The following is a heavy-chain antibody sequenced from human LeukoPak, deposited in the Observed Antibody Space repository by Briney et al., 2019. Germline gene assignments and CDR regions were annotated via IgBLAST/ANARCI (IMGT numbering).Heavy chain of an antibody. CDR1: GFTFDAYA. Sequence: PGGSLRLSCAASGFTFDAYAMHWVRQAPGKGLEWVTGISWNSGTIGYADSVKGRFTISRDNAKNSLYLQMNSLGAEDTALYFCAVDLYSSVWYGAFDMWGQGTMVTVST. CDR2: ISWNSGTI. CDR3: AVDLYSSVWYGAFDM. D-gene: IGHD6-19*01. J-gene: IGHJ3*02. V-gene: IGHV3-9*01.